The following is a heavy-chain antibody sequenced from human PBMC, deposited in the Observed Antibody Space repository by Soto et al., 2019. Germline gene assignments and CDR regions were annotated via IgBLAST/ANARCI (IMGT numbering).Heavy chain of an antibody. Sequence: QVQLVESGGGVVQPGRSLRLSCAASGFTFSNYAMHWVRQAPGKGLEWVAVISYDGSKKYYADSVKGRFTISRDNSKNTLYLQMNSLRGEDTSFFWFGRPPRSTLQNYYFYGLDVW. CDR1: GFTFSNYA. D-gene: IGHD2-15*01. CDR3: GRPPRSTLQNYYFYGLDV. V-gene: IGHV3-30*03. J-gene: IGHJ6*01. CDR2: ISYDGSKK.